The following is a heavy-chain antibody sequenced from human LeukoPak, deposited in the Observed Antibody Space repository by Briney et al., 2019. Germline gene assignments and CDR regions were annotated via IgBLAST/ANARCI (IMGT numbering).Heavy chain of an antibody. J-gene: IGHJ3*02. D-gene: IGHD3-3*01. CDR2: IYYSGNT. CDR3: ATDLSGVGAFDI. CDR1: GGSISSYY. Sequence: SETLSLTCTVSGGSISSYYWSWIRQPPGKGLEYIGYIYYSGNTNSNPSLNSRVTISVDTSKNQFSLKLSSVTAADTAVYYCATDLSGVGAFDIWGQGTMVTVSS. V-gene: IGHV4-59*08.